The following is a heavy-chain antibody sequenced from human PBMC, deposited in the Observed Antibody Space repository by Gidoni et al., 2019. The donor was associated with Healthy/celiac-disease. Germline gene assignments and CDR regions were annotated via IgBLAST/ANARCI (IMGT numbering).Heavy chain of an antibody. CDR2: INAGNGNT. V-gene: IGHV1-3*01. CDR1: GYTFTSYA. CDR3: AREEGHYGMDV. J-gene: IGHJ6*02. Sequence: QVQLVQSGAEVKKPGASVKVSCKASGYTFTSYAMHWVRQAPGQRLEWMGWINAGNGNTKYSQKFQGRVTSTRDISASTAYMELSSLRSEDTAVYYCAREEGHYGMDVWGQGTTVTVSS.